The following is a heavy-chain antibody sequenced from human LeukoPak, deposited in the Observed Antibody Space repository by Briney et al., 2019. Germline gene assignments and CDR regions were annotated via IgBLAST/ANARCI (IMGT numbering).Heavy chain of an antibody. V-gene: IGHV4-34*01. CDR2: INLGGST. Sequence: PSETLSLTCAVYGASFSGYYWSWIRQPPGKGLEWIGEINLGGSTNYNPSLKSRVTISLDTSKNQFSLKLSSVTAADTAVYYCAREGSVGGVIVYFDYWGQGTLVTVSS. J-gene: IGHJ4*02. D-gene: IGHD3-16*02. CDR1: GASFSGYY. CDR3: AREGSVGGVIVYFDY.